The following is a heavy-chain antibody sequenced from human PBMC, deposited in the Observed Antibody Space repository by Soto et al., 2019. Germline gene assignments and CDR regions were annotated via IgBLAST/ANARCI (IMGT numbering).Heavy chain of an antibody. J-gene: IGHJ6*02. CDR3: GGAYRYYYGMDV. Sequence: QVQLVQSGAEVKKPGSSVKGSCKASGGTFSSYAISWVRQAPGQGLEWMGGIIPIFGTANYAQKFQGRVTITADESTSTAYMELSSLRSEDTAVYYCGGAYRYYYGMDVWGQGTTVTVSS. V-gene: IGHV1-69*01. CDR2: IIPIFGTA. CDR1: GGTFSSYA. D-gene: IGHD3-16*01.